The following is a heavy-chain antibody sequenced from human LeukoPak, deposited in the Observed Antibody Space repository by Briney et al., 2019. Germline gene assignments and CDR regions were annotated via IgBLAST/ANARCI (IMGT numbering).Heavy chain of an antibody. CDR1: GYSISSGYY. Sequence: SETLSLTCTVSGYSISSGYYWGWIRQSPGKGLEWIGNIFAGGTTNYNPSLKSRVSISMDTSKNQFSLKMTSVTAADTAIYFCARGLWFGEQDGLGIWGPGTVVTVAS. D-gene: IGHD3-10*01. CDR3: ARGLWFGEQDGLGI. CDR2: IFAGGTT. V-gene: IGHV4-38-2*02. J-gene: IGHJ3*02.